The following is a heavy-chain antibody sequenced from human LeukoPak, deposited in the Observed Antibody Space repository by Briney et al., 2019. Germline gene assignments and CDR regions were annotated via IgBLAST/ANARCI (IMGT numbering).Heavy chain of an antibody. CDR2: ISGSGGST. J-gene: IGHJ4*02. D-gene: IGHD2-2*01. V-gene: IGHV3-23*01. Sequence: PGGSLRLSCAASGFTFSSYAMSWVRQAPGKGLEWVSAISGSGGSTYYADSVKGRFTISRDNSKSTLYLQMNSLRAEDTAVYYCAKDIDIVVVPAAIDYWGQGTLVTVSS. CDR1: GFTFSSYA. CDR3: AKDIDIVVVPAAIDY.